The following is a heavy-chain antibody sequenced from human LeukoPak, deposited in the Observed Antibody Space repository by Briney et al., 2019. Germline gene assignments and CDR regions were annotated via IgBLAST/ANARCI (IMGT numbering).Heavy chain of an antibody. CDR2: IYYSGST. V-gene: IGHV4-59*01. CDR3: ASGVVVPAAFMDV. Sequence: SETLSLTCTVSGGSISSYYWSWIRQPPGKGLEWIGYIYYSGSTNYNPSLKSRVTISIDTSKNQFSLKLSSVTAADTAMYYCASGVVVPAAFMDVWGKGTTVTVSS. CDR1: GGSISSYY. D-gene: IGHD2-2*01. J-gene: IGHJ6*03.